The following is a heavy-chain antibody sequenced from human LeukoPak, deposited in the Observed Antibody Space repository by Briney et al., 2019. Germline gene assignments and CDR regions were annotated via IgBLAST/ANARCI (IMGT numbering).Heavy chain of an antibody. D-gene: IGHD6-13*01. J-gene: IGHJ4*02. Sequence: AGGSLRLSCAASGFTFSSYSMNWVRQAPGKGLEWVSSLSSSSSYIYYADSVKGRFTISRDNAKNSLYLQMNSLRAEDTAVYYCARDPGYSNYIGEGYWGQGTLVTVSS. CDR2: LSSSSSYI. CDR1: GFTFSSYS. V-gene: IGHV3-21*01. CDR3: ARDPGYSNYIGEGY.